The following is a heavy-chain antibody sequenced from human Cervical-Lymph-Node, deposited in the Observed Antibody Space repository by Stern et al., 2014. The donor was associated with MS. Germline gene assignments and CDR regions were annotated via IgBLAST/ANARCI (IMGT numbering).Heavy chain of an antibody. J-gene: IGHJ5*02. CDR1: GYTFNNYA. V-gene: IGHV7-4-1*02. CDR2: ISTNTGDP. CDR3: ARPNDSSGLFDQ. Sequence: VQLVHSGSELKKPGASVKVSCKASGYTFNNYAMNWVRQAPGQGLEWMGGISTNTGDPDYAQGFTGRFVFSMDTSVSTAYLQITSLKAEDTAVYYCARPNDSSGLFDQWGQGTLVTVSS. D-gene: IGHD6-19*01.